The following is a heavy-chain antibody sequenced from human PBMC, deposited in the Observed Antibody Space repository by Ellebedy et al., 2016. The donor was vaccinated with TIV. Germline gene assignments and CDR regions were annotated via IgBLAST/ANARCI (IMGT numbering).Heavy chain of an antibody. D-gene: IGHD6-13*01. CDR1: RFTFSNYG. CDR2: ISFDGSNQ. Sequence: GGSLRLXXVGSRFTFSNYGMHWVRQAPGKGLEWVALISFDGSNQYYADSVKGRFTISRDNSKNTLYLQMNSLRAEDTAVYYCARVSRGYSSSWRSYYYYGMDVWGQGTTVTVSS. CDR3: ARVSRGYSSSWRSYYYYGMDV. V-gene: IGHV3-30*03. J-gene: IGHJ6*02.